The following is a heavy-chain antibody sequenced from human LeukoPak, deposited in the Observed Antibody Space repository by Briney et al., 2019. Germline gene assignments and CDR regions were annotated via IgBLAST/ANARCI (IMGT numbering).Heavy chain of an antibody. J-gene: IGHJ4*02. CDR2: IREDGNKD. CDR1: DFIFTKYW. CDR3: ARDEVGGPLKY. Sequence: GSLRLSCLGSDFIFTKYWMTWVRQAPGKGLEWVANIREDGNKDNYIDSVRGRFTISRDNAKNSLYLRMNSLRAEDTAVYYCARDEVGGPLKYWGQGILVTVSS. V-gene: IGHV3-7*01. D-gene: IGHD1-26*01.